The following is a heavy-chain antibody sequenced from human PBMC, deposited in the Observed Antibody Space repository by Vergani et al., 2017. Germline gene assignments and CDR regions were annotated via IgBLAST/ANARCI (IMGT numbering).Heavy chain of an antibody. CDR2: ISWDATNK. J-gene: IGHJ4*02. CDR3: VKEGGTLFCDC. Sequence: EVQLVESGGAVVQPGGSLRLSCAASGITFDDYTIHWVRQAPGKGLEWVSLISWDATNKFYADSVKGRFTISRDNSKNSLYLQMNSLRIEDTALYYCVKEGGTLFCDCWGQGTLVTVSS. V-gene: IGHV3-43*01. D-gene: IGHD3-16*01. CDR1: GITFDDYT.